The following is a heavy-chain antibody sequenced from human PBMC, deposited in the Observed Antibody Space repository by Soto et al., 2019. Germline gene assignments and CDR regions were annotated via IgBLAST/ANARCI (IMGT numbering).Heavy chain of an antibody. J-gene: IGHJ6*02. V-gene: IGHV1-3*01. CDR3: VVGATTPRGDYYYGMDV. D-gene: IGHD1-26*01. CDR1: GYTFTSYA. CDR2: INAGNGNT. Sequence: QVQLVQSGAEVKKPGASVKVSCKASGYTFTSYAMHWVRQAPGQRLEWMVWINAGNGNTKYSQKFQGRVTITRDTSASEAPMELSGLRSEDTAVYYCVVGATTPRGDYYYGMDVWGQGTTVTVSS.